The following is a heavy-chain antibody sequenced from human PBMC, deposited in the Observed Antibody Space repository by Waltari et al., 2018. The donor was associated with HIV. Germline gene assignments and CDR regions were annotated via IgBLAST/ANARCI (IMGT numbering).Heavy chain of an antibody. CDR3: TKGRRGALFGDE. D-gene: IGHD3-3*01. Sequence: QVQLVQSVAEIKKPRASVRVSCRASGYSVTAFDINWVRRAPGRGLEWVGWMNPDNGDAGYGHKFKGRFTLTRDTTTDTAYMDVTNLKSEDTAIYYCTKGRRGALFGDEWGQGTLVTVSS. J-gene: IGHJ4*02. CDR2: MNPDNGDA. V-gene: IGHV1-8*02. CDR1: GYSVTAFD.